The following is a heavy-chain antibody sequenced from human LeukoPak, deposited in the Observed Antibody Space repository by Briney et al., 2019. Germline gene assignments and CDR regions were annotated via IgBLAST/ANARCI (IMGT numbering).Heavy chain of an antibody. D-gene: IGHD3-10*01. CDR1: GYTFTNFD. V-gene: IGHV1-8*01. CDR2: MNPVSGNA. CDR3: ARAPMGRGALY. Sequence: ASVKVSCKASGYTFTNFDINWVRQAPGQGLEWMGWMNPVSGNAGSAQKFQGRVTLTRDTSMSTAYMEVTSLRSDDTAFYYCARAPMGRGALYWGQGTLVTVNS. J-gene: IGHJ4*02.